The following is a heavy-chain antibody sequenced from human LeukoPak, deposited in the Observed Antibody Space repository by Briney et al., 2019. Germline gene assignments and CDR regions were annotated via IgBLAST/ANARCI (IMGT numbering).Heavy chain of an antibody. D-gene: IGHD3-10*01. CDR1: GYTFTNFD. V-gene: IGHV1-8*01. CDR2: MNPVSGNA. CDR3: ARAPMGRGALY. Sequence: ASVKVSCKASGYTFTNFDINWVRQAPGQGLEWMGWMNPVSGNAGSAQKFQGRVTLTRDTSMSTAYMEVTSLRSDDTAFYYCARAPMGRGALYWGQGTLVTVNS. J-gene: IGHJ4*02.